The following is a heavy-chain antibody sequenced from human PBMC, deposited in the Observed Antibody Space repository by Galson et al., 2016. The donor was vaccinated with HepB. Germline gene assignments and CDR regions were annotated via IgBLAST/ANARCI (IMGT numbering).Heavy chain of an antibody. V-gene: IGHV3-7*01. D-gene: IGHD2-15*01. CDR3: ASYTPRGLNFDY. J-gene: IGHJ4*02. CDR1: GFSLSMYW. Sequence: SLRLSCAGSGFSLSMYWMVWVRQAPGKGLEWVANINRDGSEKYSVEGRFSTSRDNAKNSLYLQMNSLRAEDTAVYYCASYTPRGLNFDYWGQGTLVTVSS. CDR2: INRDGSEK.